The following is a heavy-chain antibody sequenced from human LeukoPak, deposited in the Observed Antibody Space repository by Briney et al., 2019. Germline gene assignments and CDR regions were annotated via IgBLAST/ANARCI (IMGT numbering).Heavy chain of an antibody. J-gene: IGHJ4*02. Sequence: PGGSLRLSCTASGFKFDDYGMNWVRQAPGKGLEWVSSISSSSSYIYYADSVKGRFTISRDNAKNSLYLQMNSLRAEDTAVYYCARDYYGSGSYDYWGQGTLVTVSS. CDR1: GFKFDDYG. CDR3: ARDYYGSGSYDY. CDR2: ISSSSSYI. D-gene: IGHD3-10*01. V-gene: IGHV3-21*01.